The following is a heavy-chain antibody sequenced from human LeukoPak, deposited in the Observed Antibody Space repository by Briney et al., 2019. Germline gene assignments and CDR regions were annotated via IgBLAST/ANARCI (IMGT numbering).Heavy chain of an antibody. D-gene: IGHD6-19*01. Sequence: GASVKVSCKASGYTFTSYYMHWVRQAPGQGLEWMGIINPSGGSTSYAQKFRGRVTMTRDTSTSTVYMELSSPRSEDTAVYYCARVGCSSGWPYYFDYWGQGTLVTVSS. CDR3: ARVGCSSGWPYYFDY. CDR2: INPSGGST. CDR1: GYTFTSYY. V-gene: IGHV1-46*01. J-gene: IGHJ4*02.